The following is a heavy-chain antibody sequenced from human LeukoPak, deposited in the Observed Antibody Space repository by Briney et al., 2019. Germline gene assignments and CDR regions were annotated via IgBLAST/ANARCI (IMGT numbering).Heavy chain of an antibody. V-gene: IGHV3-30*04. CDR1: GFTFSSYA. J-gene: IGHJ4*02. CDR2: ISYDGSNK. D-gene: IGHD4-17*01. CDR3: ASGMTTVRGPSY. Sequence: GGSLRLSCAASGFTFSSYAMHWVRQAPGKGLEWVAVISYDGSNKYYADSVKGRFTISRDNSKNTLYLQMNSLRAEDTAVYYCASGMTTVRGPSYWGQGTLVTVSS.